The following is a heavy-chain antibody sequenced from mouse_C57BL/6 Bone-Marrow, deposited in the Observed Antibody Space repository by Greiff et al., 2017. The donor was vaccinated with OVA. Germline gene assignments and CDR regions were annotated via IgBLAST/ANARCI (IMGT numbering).Heavy chain of an antibody. J-gene: IGHJ1*03. D-gene: IGHD1-1*01. V-gene: IGHV1-4*01. CDR2: INPSSGYT. Sequence: VQLQQSGAELARPGASVKMSCKASGYTFTSYTMHWVKQRPGQGLEWIGYINPSSGYTKYNQKFKDKATLTADKSSSTAYMQLSSLTSEDSAVYYCARRVTTVVTDWYFDVWGTGTTVTVSS. CDR1: GYTFTSYT. CDR3: ARRVTTVVTDWYFDV.